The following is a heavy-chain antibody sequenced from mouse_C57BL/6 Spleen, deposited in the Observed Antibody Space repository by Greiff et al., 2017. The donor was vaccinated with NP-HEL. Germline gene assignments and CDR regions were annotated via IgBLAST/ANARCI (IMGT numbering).Heavy chain of an antibody. J-gene: IGHJ4*01. CDR1: GYTFTDYY. Sequence: EVQLQQSGPELVKPGASVKISCKASGYTFTDYYMNWVKQSHGKSLEWIGDINPNNGGTSYNQKLKGKATLTVDKSSSTAYMELRSLTSEDSAVYYCARSTMVTIAMDYWGQGTAVTVSS. CDR3: ARSTMVTIAMDY. V-gene: IGHV1-26*01. CDR2: INPNNGGT. D-gene: IGHD2-2*01.